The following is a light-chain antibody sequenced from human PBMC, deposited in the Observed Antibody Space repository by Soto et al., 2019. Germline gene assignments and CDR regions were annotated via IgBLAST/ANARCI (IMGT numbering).Light chain of an antibody. CDR1: SSDVGGYNY. CDR2: DVG. CDR3: SSYTSSRTYV. V-gene: IGLV2-14*03. Sequence: QSVLTQPASVSGSPGQSIAISCTGTSSDVGGYNYVSWYQHHPGKAPTVMIYDVGNRPSGVSDRFSGSKSGNTAPLTISGLQADDEADYYCSSYTSSRTYVFGTGTKVTVL. J-gene: IGLJ1*01.